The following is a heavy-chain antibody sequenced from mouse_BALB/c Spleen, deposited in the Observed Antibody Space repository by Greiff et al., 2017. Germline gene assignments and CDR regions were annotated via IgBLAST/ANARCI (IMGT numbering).Heavy chain of an antibody. CDR3: ARYDYDYAMDY. J-gene: IGHJ4*01. CDR1: GYSFTSYW. Sequence: QVQLQQPGAELVRPGASVKLSCKASGYSFTSYWINWVKQRPGKGLEWIGNIYPSDSYTNYNGKFKGKAKLTADKSSSTAYMQLSSLTSEDSAVYFCARYDYDYAMDYWGQGTSVTVSA. V-gene: IGHV1-69*02. D-gene: IGHD2-4*01. CDR2: IYPSDSYT.